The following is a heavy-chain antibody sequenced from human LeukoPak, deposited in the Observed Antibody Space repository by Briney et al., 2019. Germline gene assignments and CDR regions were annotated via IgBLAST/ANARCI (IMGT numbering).Heavy chain of an antibody. V-gene: IGHV3-30-3*01. Sequence: GGSLRLSCAASGFTFSSYAMHWVRQAPGRGLEWVAVISYDGSNKYYADSVKGRFTISRDNSKNTLYLQMNSLRAEDTAVYYCARDHDYGDPPGCFDYWGQGTLVTVSS. CDR2: ISYDGSNK. D-gene: IGHD4-17*01. J-gene: IGHJ4*02. CDR1: GFTFSSYA. CDR3: ARDHDYGDPPGCFDY.